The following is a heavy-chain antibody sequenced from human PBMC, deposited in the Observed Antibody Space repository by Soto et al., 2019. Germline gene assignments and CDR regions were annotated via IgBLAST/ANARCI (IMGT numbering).Heavy chain of an antibody. CDR3: ARGQSGYSSGWSPNDY. D-gene: IGHD6-19*01. J-gene: IGHJ4*02. CDR1: GYTFTSYE. V-gene: IGHV1-8*01. CDR2: MNPNSGNT. Sequence: QVQLVQSGAEVKKPGASVKVSCKASGYTFTSYEINWVRQATGQGLEWMGWMNPNSGNTGYAQKFQGRVTMTRNTSISTAYMALSRRRSEDTAVYYCARGQSGYSSGWSPNDYWGQGALVTVSS.